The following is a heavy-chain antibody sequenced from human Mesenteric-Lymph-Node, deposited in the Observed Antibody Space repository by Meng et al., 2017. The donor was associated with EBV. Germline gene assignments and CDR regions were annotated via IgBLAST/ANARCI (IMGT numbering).Heavy chain of an antibody. CDR2: INRVGST. CDR3: VRCGAVTLVQGGPDH. Sequence: VQRQQWGPGLLQPSGTLSLTCGVSGGSFGGYFWSWIRQPPGKGLEWIGEINRVGSTNYNPSLKSRLTMSVDTSKNHFSLKLTSVTAADTAVYYCVRCGAVTLVQGGPDHWGQGTLVTVSS. V-gene: IGHV4-34*01. D-gene: IGHD3-10*01. J-gene: IGHJ4*02. CDR1: GGSFGGYF.